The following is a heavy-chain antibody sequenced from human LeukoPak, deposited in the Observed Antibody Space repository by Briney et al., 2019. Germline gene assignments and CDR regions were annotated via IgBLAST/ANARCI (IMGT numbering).Heavy chain of an antibody. CDR3: AYYDSSGSERWFDP. CDR1: GGSFSGYY. CDR2: INHSGST. D-gene: IGHD3-22*01. Sequence: SETLSLTCAVYGGSFSGYYWSWVRQPPGKGLEWLGEINHSGSTNYNPSLKSRVTISVDTSKNQFSLKLSSVTAADTAVYYCAYYDSSGSERWFDPWGQGTLVTVSS. J-gene: IGHJ5*02. V-gene: IGHV4-34*01.